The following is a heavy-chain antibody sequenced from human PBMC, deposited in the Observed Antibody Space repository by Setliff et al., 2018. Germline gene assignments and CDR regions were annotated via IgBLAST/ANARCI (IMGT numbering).Heavy chain of an antibody. CDR1: VSTFRDFG. CDR2: IRFDESNK. Sequence: GGSLRLSCAASVSTFRDFGMHWVRQAPGKGLQWVAFIRFDESNKFYLESVRGRFSISRDNSKNTVYLQMNSLRVEDTAVYHCAKEGMRYWGSPGYMDVWGKGTTVTISS. J-gene: IGHJ6*03. V-gene: IGHV3-30*02. CDR3: AKEGMRYWGSPGYMDV. D-gene: IGHD7-27*01.